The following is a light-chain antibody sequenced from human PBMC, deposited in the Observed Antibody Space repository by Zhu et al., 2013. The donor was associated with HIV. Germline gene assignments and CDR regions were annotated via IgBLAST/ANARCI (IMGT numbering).Light chain of an antibody. Sequence: EIVLTQSPGTLSLSPGEKVTLSCRASQSVRNNYLAWYQQKAGRAPRLVIYGASSRVTGIPDRFSGRGSGTDFTLTISRLEAEDSAVYYCQQYGLPPDTFGPRGHDWTLN. CDR2: GAS. V-gene: IGKV3-20*01. CDR3: QQYGLPPDT. CDR1: QSVRNNY. J-gene: IGKJ5*01.